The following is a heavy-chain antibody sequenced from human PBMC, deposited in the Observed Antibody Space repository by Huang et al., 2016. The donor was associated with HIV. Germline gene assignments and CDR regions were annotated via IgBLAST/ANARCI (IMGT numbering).Heavy chain of an antibody. V-gene: IGHV3-30-3*01. J-gene: IGHJ6*03. D-gene: IGHD5-12*01. CDR3: ARDLWLRDLYYYYYMDV. CDR1: RFTFSNYA. CDR2: ISKDGSNK. Sequence: QVQLVESGGGVVQPGRSLRLSCAASRFTFSNYAMHWFRQAPGRGLEGLAVISKDGSNKYYAESVKGRFTISRDNSKNTLYLQMNSLRAEDTAVYYCARDLWLRDLYYYYYMDVWGKGTTVTVSS.